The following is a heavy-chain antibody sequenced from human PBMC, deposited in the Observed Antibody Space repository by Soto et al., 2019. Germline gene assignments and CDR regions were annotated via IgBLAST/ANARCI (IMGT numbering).Heavy chain of an antibody. D-gene: IGHD6-19*01. CDR2: IVTYNGNT. CDR1: GYTFSDYG. V-gene: IGHV1-18*01. J-gene: IGHJ5*02. Sequence: VASVKVSCKASGYTFSDYGISWVRRAPGQGLEWMGWIVTYNGNTQSAQNLQGRVTMTTDTSTGTAYMELRSLRSDDTAVYYCARGPQSTSWSGKWFDPWG. CDR3: ARGPQSTSWSGKWFDP.